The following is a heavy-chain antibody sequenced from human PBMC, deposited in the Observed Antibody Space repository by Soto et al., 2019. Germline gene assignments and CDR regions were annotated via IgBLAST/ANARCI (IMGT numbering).Heavy chain of an antibody. CDR3: ARLVGSTKYNWFDP. CDR2: IDPSDSYT. V-gene: IGHV5-10-1*01. J-gene: IGHJ5*02. Sequence: PGESLKISCKGSGYSFTSYWISWVRQMPGKGLEWMGRIDPSDSYTNYSPSFQGHVTISADRSISTAYLQWSSLKASDTAMYYCARLVGSTKYNWFDPWAREPWSPSPQ. D-gene: IGHD2-2*01. CDR1: GYSFTSYW.